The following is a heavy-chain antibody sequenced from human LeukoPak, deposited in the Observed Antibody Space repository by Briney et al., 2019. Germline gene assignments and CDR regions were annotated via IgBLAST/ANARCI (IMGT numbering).Heavy chain of an antibody. V-gene: IGHV3-30*02. CDR1: GFTFSSYG. CDR3: AKDLLITIFGVPPRHDAFDI. J-gene: IGHJ3*02. CDR2: IRYDGSNK. Sequence: TGGSLRLSCAASGFTFSSYGMHWVRQAPGKGLEWVAFIRYDGSNKYCADSVKGRFTISRDNSKSTLYLQMSSLRAEDTAVYYCAKDLLITIFGVPPRHDAFDIWGQGTMVTVSS. D-gene: IGHD3-3*01.